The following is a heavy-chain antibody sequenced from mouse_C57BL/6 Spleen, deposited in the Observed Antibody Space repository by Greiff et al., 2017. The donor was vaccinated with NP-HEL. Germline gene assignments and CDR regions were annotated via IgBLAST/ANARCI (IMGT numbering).Heavy chain of an antibody. J-gene: IGHJ4*01. D-gene: IGHD2-1*01. CDR1: GYAFTNYW. V-gene: IGHV1-54*01. CDR3: ARDGNSDYYAMDY. Sequence: QVQLQQSGAELVRPGTSVKVSCKASGYAFTNYWIEWVKQRPGQGLEWIGVINPGSGGTNYNEKFKSKATLTADKSSSTAYMQLSSLTSEDSAVYSCARDGNSDYYAMDYWGQGTSVTVSS. CDR2: INPGSGGT.